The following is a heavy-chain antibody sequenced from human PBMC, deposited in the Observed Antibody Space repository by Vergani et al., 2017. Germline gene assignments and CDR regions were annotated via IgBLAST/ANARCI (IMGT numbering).Heavy chain of an antibody. CDR2: ICHTEDT. V-gene: IGHV4-4*03. Sequence: QVQLQESGPGLVKPPGTLPLTCAVSGVSNSCYNFWTWVRAPPGKGLEWIGEICHTEDTKYSPSLKSRVTVSVDESRNLFSLRLNSVTAADTAVYYCARHDSGHYDSSYYGLDVWGQGTTVTVSS. D-gene: IGHD3-16*01. CDR3: ARHDSGHYDSSYYGLDV. CDR1: GVSNSCYNF. J-gene: IGHJ6*02.